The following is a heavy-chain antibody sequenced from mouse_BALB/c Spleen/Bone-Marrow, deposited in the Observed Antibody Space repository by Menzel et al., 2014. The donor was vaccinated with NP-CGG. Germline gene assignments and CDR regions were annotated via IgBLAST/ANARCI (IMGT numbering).Heavy chain of an antibody. Sequence: VQLQQSGPGLVAPSQSLSITCTASGFSLSSFGIRWVRQPPGKGLEWLGVIWAGGSTNYDSAFMSRLTISKDDSKSQVFLKMSSLQTVDTAMYYCATYYRYDGAYWGQGTLVTVSA. CDR2: IWAGGST. CDR1: GFSLSSFG. CDR3: ATYYRYDGAY. D-gene: IGHD2-14*01. V-gene: IGHV2-9*02. J-gene: IGHJ3*01.